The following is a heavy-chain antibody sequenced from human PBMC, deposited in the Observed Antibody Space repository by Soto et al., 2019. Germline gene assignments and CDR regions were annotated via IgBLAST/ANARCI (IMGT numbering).Heavy chain of an antibody. D-gene: IGHD3-10*01. CDR3: AGDGASINSFWFAP. J-gene: IGHJ5*02. CDR2: ISGYNGNT. Sequence: QVQLVQSGAEVKKPGASVKVSCKASGYTFTSYGISWVRQAPGQGLEWMGWISGYNGNTNYAQKLQGRVTMTTDTSTSTAYMELRSLKSDETAVDAGAGDGASINSFWFAPWGQGTLVTVSS. V-gene: IGHV1-18*01. CDR1: GYTFTSYG.